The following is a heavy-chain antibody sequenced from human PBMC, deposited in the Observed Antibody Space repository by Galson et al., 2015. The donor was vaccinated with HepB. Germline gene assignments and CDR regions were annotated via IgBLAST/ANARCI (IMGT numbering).Heavy chain of an antibody. CDR1: GGSFSGYY. V-gene: IGHV4-34*01. CDR2: INHSGST. Sequence: ETLSLTCAVYGGSFSGYYWSWIRQPPGKGLEWIGEINHSGSTNYNPSLKSRVTISVDTSKNQFSLKLSSVTAANTAVYYCARGVWELLYLDYWGQGTLVTVSS. CDR3: ARGVWELLYLDY. J-gene: IGHJ4*02. D-gene: IGHD1-26*01.